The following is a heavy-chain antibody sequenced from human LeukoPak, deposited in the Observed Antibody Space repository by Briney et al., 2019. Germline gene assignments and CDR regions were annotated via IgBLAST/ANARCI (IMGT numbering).Heavy chain of an antibody. V-gene: IGHV3-21*04. D-gene: IGHD6-6*01. CDR1: GFTFSSYS. Sequence: GGSLRLSCAASGFTFSSYSMNWVRQAPGKGLEWVSSISSSSSYIYYADSVKGRFTISRDNAKNSLYLQMNSLRVEDMALYYCAKQDSSSSRFDPWGQGTLVTVSS. CDR2: ISSSSSYI. J-gene: IGHJ5*02. CDR3: AKQDSSSSRFDP.